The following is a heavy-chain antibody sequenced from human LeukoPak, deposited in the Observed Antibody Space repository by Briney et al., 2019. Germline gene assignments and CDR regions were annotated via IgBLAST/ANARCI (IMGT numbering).Heavy chain of an antibody. V-gene: IGHV1-46*01. D-gene: IGHD4-17*01. J-gene: IGHJ3*02. CDR2: INPSGGST. CDR3: ARDKDYGDHHDVFDI. Sequence: ASVKVSCKASGYTFTSYYMHWVRQAPGQGLEWMGIINPSGGSTSYAQKFQGRVTITADESTSTAYMELSSLRSDDTALYYCARDKDYGDHHDVFDIWGQGTVVTVSS. CDR1: GYTFTSYY.